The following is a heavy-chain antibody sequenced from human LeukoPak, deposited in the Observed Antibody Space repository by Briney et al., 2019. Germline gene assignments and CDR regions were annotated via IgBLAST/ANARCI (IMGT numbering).Heavy chain of an antibody. V-gene: IGHV3-21*01. CDR2: ISSSSSYI. D-gene: IGHD2-2*01. J-gene: IGHJ4*02. Sequence: GGSLRLSCAASGFTFSSYSMNWVRQAPGKGLEWVSSISSSSSYIYYADSVKGRFTISSDNAKNSLYLQMNSLRAEDTAVYYCASGGYCSSTSCYVDYWGQGTLVTVSS. CDR1: GFTFSSYS. CDR3: ASGGYCSSTSCYVDY.